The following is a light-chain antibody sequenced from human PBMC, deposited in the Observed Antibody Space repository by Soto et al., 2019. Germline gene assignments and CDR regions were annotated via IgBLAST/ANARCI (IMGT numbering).Light chain of an antibody. V-gene: IGLV2-11*01. CDR3: FAYAGSYTFYV. Sequence: QSALTQRRSVSGSPGQPVTISCTGTSSDIGGYYYVSWYQQHPGKAPNLMIYDVTKRPSGVPDRFSGSKSGTTASLTISGLQAEDESDYYCFAYAGSYTFYVFGTGTKLTVL. J-gene: IGLJ1*01. CDR2: DVT. CDR1: SSDIGGYYY.